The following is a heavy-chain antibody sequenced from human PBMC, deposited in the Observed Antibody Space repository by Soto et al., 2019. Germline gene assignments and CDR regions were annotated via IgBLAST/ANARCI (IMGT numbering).Heavy chain of an antibody. CDR1: GGSISSGGYY. D-gene: IGHD3-3*01. CDR2: IYYSGSN. J-gene: IGHJ6*02. V-gene: IGHV4-31*03. CDR3: ARSGVKDYDVWSGYYRAGYGMDV. Sequence: SETLSLTCTVSGGSISSGGYYWSWIRQRPGKGLEWIGYIYYSGSNYYNPSLKSRVTISIDTSKNQFSLKLSSVTAADTAVYYCARSGVKDYDVWSGYYRAGYGMDVWGQGTPVTVSS.